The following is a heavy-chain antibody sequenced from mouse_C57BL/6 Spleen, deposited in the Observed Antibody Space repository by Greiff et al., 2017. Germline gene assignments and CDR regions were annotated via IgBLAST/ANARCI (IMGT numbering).Heavy chain of an antibody. V-gene: IGHV1-15*01. CDR3: TRNGSSLYFDY. D-gene: IGHD1-1*01. CDR2: IDPETGGT. Sequence: VQLQESGAELVRPGASVTLSCKASGYTFTDYEMHWVKQTPVHGLEWIGAIDPETGGTAYNQKFKGKAILTADKSSSTAYMELRSLTSEDSAVYYCTRNGSSLYFDYWGQGTTLTVSS. CDR1: GYTFTDYE. J-gene: IGHJ2*01.